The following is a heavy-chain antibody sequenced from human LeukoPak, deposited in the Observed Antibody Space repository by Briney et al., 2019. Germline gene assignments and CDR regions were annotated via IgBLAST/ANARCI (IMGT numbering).Heavy chain of an antibody. Sequence: PGGSLRLSCAASGFTFSSYSMNWVRQAPGKGLEWVSSISSSSSYIYYADSVKGRFTISRDNAKNSLYLQMNSLRAEDTSVYYCARDGSSGVMDVWGQGTTVTVSS. CDR2: ISSSSSYI. V-gene: IGHV3-21*01. D-gene: IGHD6-19*01. CDR1: GFTFSSYS. J-gene: IGHJ6*02. CDR3: ARDGSSGVMDV.